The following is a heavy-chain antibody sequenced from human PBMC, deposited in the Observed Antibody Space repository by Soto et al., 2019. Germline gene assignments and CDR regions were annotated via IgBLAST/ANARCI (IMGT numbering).Heavy chain of an antibody. CDR1: GYSFTSYL. CDR3: VRHYYDSNDYYY. J-gene: IGHJ4*02. D-gene: IGHD3-22*01. V-gene: IGHV5-51*01. Sequence: PGESLKISCKASGYSFTSYLIGWVRQIPGKGLEWMGIIYPGDSDTRYSPSFQGQVTISADKSISTAYLQWSSLKASDTAMYYCVRHYYDSNDYYYWGQGTLVTVSS. CDR2: IYPGDSDT.